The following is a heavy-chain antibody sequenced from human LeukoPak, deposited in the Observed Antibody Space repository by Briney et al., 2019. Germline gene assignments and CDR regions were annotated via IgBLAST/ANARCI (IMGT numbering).Heavy chain of an antibody. CDR2: ISSNGGST. CDR1: GFTFSSYA. J-gene: IGHJ4*02. V-gene: IGHV3-64*01. D-gene: IGHD3-16*01. CDR3: ARGDGAFDY. Sequence: GGSLRLSCAASGFTFSSYAMSWVRQAPGKGLEWVSAISSNGGSTYYANSVKGRFTISRDNSKNTLYLQMGSLRAEDMAVYYCARGDGAFDYWGQGTLVTVSS.